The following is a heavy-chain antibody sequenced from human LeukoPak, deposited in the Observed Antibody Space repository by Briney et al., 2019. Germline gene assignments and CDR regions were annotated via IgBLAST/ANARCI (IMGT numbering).Heavy chain of an antibody. CDR2: IWYGGSNK. Sequence: GGSLRLSCAASGFTFSSYGMHWVRQAPGKGLEWVAVIWYGGSNKYYADSVKGRFTISRDNSKNTLYLQMNSLRAEDTAVYYCAKGQGLTGTYAFDIWAKGQWSPSLQ. CDR3: AKGQGLTGTYAFDI. V-gene: IGHV3-30*02. D-gene: IGHD1-20*01. J-gene: IGHJ3*02. CDR1: GFTFSSYG.